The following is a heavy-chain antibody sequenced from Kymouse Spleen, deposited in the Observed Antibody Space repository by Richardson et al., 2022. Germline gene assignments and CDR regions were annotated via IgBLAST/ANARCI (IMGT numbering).Heavy chain of an antibody. CDR3: AKDPGIAVGVFDY. CDR1: GFTFDDYA. V-gene: IGHV3-9*01. Sequence: EVQLVESGGGLVQPGRSLRLSCAASGFTFDDYAMHWVRQAPGKGLEWVSGISWNSGSIGYADSVKGRFTISRDNAKNSLYLQMNSLRAEDTALYYCAKDPGIAVGVFDYWGQGTLVTVSS. J-gene: IGHJ4*02. D-gene: IGHD6-19*01. CDR2: ISWNSGSI.